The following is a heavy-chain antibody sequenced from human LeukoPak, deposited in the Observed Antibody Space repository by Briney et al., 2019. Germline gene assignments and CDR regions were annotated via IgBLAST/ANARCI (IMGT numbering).Heavy chain of an antibody. D-gene: IGHD6-13*01. Sequence: GGSLRLSCAASGFTFSSYSMNWVRQAPGKGLEWVSSISSSSSYIYYADSVKGRFTISRDNAKNSLYLQMNSLRAEDTAVYYCAASLLYSTYYFDYWGQGTLVTVSS. V-gene: IGHV3-21*01. CDR2: ISSSSSYI. CDR3: AASLLYSTYYFDY. CDR1: GFTFSSYS. J-gene: IGHJ4*02.